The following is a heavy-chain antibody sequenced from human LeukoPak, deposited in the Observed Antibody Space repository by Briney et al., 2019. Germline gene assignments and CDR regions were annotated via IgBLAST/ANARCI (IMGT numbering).Heavy chain of an antibody. CDR2: ISLTGRT. J-gene: IGHJ4*02. CDR3: ARGDSSGYYYKFDY. Sequence: SETLSLTCGVSGGSISSTNWWSWVRQPPGQGLEWIGEISLTGRTNYNPSLKSRVTISVDTSKNQFSLKLSSVTAADTAVYYCARGDSSGYYYKFDYWGQGTLVTVSS. CDR1: GGSISSTNW. V-gene: IGHV4-4*02. D-gene: IGHD3-22*01.